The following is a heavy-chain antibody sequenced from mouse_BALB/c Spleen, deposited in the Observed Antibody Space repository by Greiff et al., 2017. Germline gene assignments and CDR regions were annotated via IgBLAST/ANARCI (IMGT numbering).Heavy chain of an antibody. Sequence: VQLQESGAELVRPGTSVKVSCKASGYAFTNYLIEWVKQRPGQGLEWIGVINPGSGGTNYNEKFKGKATLTADKSSSTAYMQLSSLTSDDSAVYFCARRQLGLRGFAYWGQGTLVTVSA. D-gene: IGHD3-1*01. V-gene: IGHV1-54*01. CDR3: ARRQLGLRGFAY. CDR1: GYAFTNYL. CDR2: INPGSGGT. J-gene: IGHJ3*01.